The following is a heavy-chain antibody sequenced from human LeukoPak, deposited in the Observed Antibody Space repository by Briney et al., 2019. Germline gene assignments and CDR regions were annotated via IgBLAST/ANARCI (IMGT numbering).Heavy chain of an antibody. CDR3: AREDCSSSTCWFDP. Sequence: SETLSLTCTVSGGAISRDYWGWIRQPPGKGLEWIGDMHYSGSTKYNPSLKSRVSVSLDTSKNQFSLKLSSVTAADTAVYYCAREDCSSSTCWFDPWGQGTLVTVSS. CDR1: GGAISRDY. V-gene: IGHV4-59*01. J-gene: IGHJ5*02. CDR2: MHYSGST. D-gene: IGHD2/OR15-2a*01.